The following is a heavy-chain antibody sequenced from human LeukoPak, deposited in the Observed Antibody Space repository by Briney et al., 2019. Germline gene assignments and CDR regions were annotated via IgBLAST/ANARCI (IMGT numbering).Heavy chain of an antibody. J-gene: IGHJ4*02. Sequence: SETLSLTCTVSGGSISSSSYYWGWIRQPPGKGLEWIGSIYYSGSTYYNPSLKSRVTISVDTSKNQFSLKLSSVTAADTAVYYCARHALSFPSGIDYWGQGTLVTVSS. D-gene: IGHD1-26*01. V-gene: IGHV4-39*01. CDR2: IYYSGST. CDR1: GGSISSSSYY. CDR3: ARHALSFPSGIDY.